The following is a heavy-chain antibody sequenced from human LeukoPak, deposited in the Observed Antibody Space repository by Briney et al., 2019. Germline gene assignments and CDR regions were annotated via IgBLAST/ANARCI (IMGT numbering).Heavy chain of an antibody. D-gene: IGHD3-22*01. CDR1: GFTFSNAW. V-gene: IGHV3-15*01. CDR3: ARDRTSSGYSDY. J-gene: IGHJ4*02. CDR2: IKSKTDGGTT. Sequence: GGSLRLSCAASGFTFSNAWMSWGRQAPGKGLEWVGRIKSKTDGGTTDYAAPVKGRFTISRDDSKNTLYLQMNSLRAEDTAVYYCARDRTSSGYSDYWGQGTLVTVSS.